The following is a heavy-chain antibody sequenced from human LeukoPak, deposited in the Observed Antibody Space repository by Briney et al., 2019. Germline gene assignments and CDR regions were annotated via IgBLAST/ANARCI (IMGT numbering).Heavy chain of an antibody. CDR2: ISGYNGNT. CDR1: GFTFTNYG. Sequence: ASVKVSCKASGFTFTNYGISWLRQAPGQGLEWMGWISGYNGNTNYAQKLQGRVTMTTDTSTSTAYMELRSLRSDDTAVYYCARDLTTVTGYYYYMDVWGKGTTVTVSS. CDR3: ARDLTTVTGYYYYMDV. J-gene: IGHJ6*03. D-gene: IGHD4-11*01. V-gene: IGHV1-18*01.